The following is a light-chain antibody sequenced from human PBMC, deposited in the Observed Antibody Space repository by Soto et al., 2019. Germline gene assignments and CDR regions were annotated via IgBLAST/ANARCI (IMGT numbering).Light chain of an antibody. Sequence: ETLMTQSPATPSVSPGERATLSCRASQSVSSNLAWYQQKPGQAPSLLIYDASTRATGVPVRFSGSGSGTEFTLTISSLQSEDFAVYYCQQYNNWPPITFGQGTRLDIK. CDR2: DAS. J-gene: IGKJ5*01. CDR1: QSVSSN. V-gene: IGKV3-15*01. CDR3: QQYNNWPPIT.